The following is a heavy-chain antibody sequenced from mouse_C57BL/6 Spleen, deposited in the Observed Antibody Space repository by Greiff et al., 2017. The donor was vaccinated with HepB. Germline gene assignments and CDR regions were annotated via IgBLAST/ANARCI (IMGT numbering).Heavy chain of an antibody. D-gene: IGHD1-1*01. V-gene: IGHV14-3*01. CDR2: IDPANGNT. J-gene: IGHJ2*01. Sequence: VQLQQSVAELVRPGASVKLSCTASGFNIKNTYMHWVKQRPEQGLEWIGRIDPANGNTKYAPKFQGKATITADTSSNTTYLQLSSLTSEDTAISYCSRITTVPYYFDYWGQDTTLTVSS. CDR1: GFNIKNTY. CDR3: SRITTVPYYFDY.